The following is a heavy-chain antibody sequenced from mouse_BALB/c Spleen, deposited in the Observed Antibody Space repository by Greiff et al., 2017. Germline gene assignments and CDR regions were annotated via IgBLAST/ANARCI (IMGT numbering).Heavy chain of an antibody. CDR3: ARGYCDGSSPYYDAMDY. V-gene: IGHV1-9*01. J-gene: IGHJ4*01. CDR1: GYTFSSYW. Sequence: QVQLKESGAELMKPGASVKISCKATGYTFSSYWIEWVKQRPGHGLEWIGEILPGSGSTNYNEKFKGKATFTADTSSNTAYMQLSSLTSEDSAVYYCARGYCDGSSPYYDAMDYWGQGTSVTVSS. D-gene: IGHD1-1*01. CDR2: ILPGSGST.